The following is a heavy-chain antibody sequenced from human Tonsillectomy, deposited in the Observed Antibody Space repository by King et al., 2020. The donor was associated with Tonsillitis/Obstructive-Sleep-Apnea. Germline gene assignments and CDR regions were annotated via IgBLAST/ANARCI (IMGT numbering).Heavy chain of an antibody. V-gene: IGHV1-18*01. CDR3: ARDESGSYYYAFDI. D-gene: IGHD1-26*01. J-gene: IGHJ3*02. Sequence: VQLVQSGAEVKKPGASVKVSCKASGYTFTSYGISWVRQAPGQGLEWMGWISAYNGNTNYAQKFQGRVTMTTDTSTSTAYMELRSLSSDDRAVYYFARDESGSYYYAFDIWGQGTMVTVSS. CDR2: ISAYNGNT. CDR1: GYTFTSYG.